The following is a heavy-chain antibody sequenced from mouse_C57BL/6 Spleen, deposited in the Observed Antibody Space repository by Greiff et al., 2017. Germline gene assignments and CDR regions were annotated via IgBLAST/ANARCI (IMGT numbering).Heavy chain of an antibody. J-gene: IGHJ4*01. D-gene: IGHD3-2*02. Sequence: EVQLHQSGPVLVKPGASVSMSCKASGYTFTDYYMNWVKQSHGKSLEWIGVINPYNGGTSYNQKFKGKATLTVDTSSSTAYMVLNSLTSEDSAVYYCARELRPYAMDDWGKGTSVTAAS. CDR3: ARELRPYAMDD. CDR1: GYTFTDYY. V-gene: IGHV1-19*01. CDR2: INPYNGGT.